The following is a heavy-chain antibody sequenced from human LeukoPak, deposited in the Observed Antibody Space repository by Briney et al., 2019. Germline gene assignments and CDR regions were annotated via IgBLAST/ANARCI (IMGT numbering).Heavy chain of an antibody. V-gene: IGHV3-7*01. CDR1: GFTFSSYW. D-gene: IGHD3-22*01. J-gene: IGHJ4*02. CDR3: ARGGRAYYDSSGYDYYFDY. CDR2: IKQDGSEK. Sequence: GGSLRLSCAASGFTFSSYWMSWVRQAPGKGLEWVANIKQDGSEKYYVDSVKGRFTISRDNAKNSLYLQMNSLRAEDTAVYYCARGGRAYYDSSGYDYYFDYWGQGTLVTVSS.